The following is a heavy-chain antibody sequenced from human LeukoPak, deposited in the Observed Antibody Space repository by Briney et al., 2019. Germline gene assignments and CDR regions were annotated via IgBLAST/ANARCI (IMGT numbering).Heavy chain of an antibody. V-gene: IGHV4-61*01. Sequence: SETLSLTCTVSGGSISSSSYYWSWIRQPPGKGLEWIGYIYYSGSTNYNPSPKSRVTISVDTSKNQFSLKLSSVTAADTAVYYCASSEAPPYSDWYFDLWGRGTLVTVSS. D-gene: IGHD2-21*01. J-gene: IGHJ2*01. CDR1: GGSISSSSYY. CDR3: ASSEAPPYSDWYFDL. CDR2: IYYSGST.